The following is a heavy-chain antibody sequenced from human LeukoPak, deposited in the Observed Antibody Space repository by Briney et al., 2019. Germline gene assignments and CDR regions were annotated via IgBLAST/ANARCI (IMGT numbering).Heavy chain of an antibody. CDR1: GYTFTSYG. CDR3: ARADYGSCPDY. CDR2: ISTYNGNT. Sequence: ASVKVSCKASGYTFTSYGISWVRQAPGQGLEWMGWISTYNGNTNYAQKLQCRVNMTTDQSTTTAYMELRSLRSADTAVYYCARADYGSCPDYWGQGTLVTVSS. J-gene: IGHJ4*02. V-gene: IGHV1-18*01. D-gene: IGHD3-16*01.